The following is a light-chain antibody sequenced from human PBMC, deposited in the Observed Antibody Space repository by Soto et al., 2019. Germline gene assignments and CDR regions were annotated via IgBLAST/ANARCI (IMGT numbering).Light chain of an antibody. CDR1: QGIRNY. V-gene: IGKV1-17*01. CDR2: VAY. Sequence: IQMTQSPSSLSASVGATVTVTCRASQGIRNYLHWFHQKPGKAPKRLISVAYTLQSGVPSRFFGSGSGTEFTLTISSRPPEDFATYYCRQHSSHHYTFGQGTKLEIK. CDR3: RQHSSHHYT. J-gene: IGKJ2*01.